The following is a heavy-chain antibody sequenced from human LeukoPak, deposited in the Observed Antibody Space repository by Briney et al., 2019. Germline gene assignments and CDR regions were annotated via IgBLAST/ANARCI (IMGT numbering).Heavy chain of an antibody. J-gene: IGHJ4*02. Sequence: GRSLRLSCAASGFTFDDYAMHWVRQAPGKGLEWVSGISWNSGSIGYADSVKGRFTISRDNAKNSLYLQMSSLRAEDTALYYCASSYYDSSGYQIWGQGTLVTVSS. CDR1: GFTFDDYA. CDR3: ASSYYDSSGYQI. D-gene: IGHD3-22*01. CDR2: ISWNSGSI. V-gene: IGHV3-9*01.